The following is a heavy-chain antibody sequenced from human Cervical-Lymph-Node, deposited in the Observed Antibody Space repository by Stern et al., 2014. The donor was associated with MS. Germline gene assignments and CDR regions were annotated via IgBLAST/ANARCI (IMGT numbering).Heavy chain of an antibody. J-gene: IGHJ5*02. CDR3: ARGDYGDYNWFDP. V-gene: IGHV1-69*09. CDR1: GGTFRGYG. D-gene: IGHD4-17*01. Sequence: VQLVESGAEVKKPGFSVNVSCKASGGTFRGYGITWVRQAPGQGLEWMGRLIPLVGVARYAPRFQGRVTITADKSMTTGYMELSSLTSDDTAVYYCARGDYGDYNWFDPWGLGTLVTVSS. CDR2: LIPLVGVA.